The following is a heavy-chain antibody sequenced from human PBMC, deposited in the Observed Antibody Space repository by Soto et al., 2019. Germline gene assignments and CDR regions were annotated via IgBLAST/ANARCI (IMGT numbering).Heavy chain of an antibody. CDR3: ARAQLIAVAGPDY. D-gene: IGHD6-19*01. J-gene: IGHJ4*02. Sequence: ASVKVSCKASGYTFTSYAMHWVRQAPGQRLEWMGWINGGNGNTKYSQKFQGRVTITRDTSASTAYMELSSLRSDDTAVYYCARAQLIAVAGPDYWGQGTLVTVSS. CDR2: INGGNGNT. CDR1: GYTFTSYA. V-gene: IGHV1-3*01.